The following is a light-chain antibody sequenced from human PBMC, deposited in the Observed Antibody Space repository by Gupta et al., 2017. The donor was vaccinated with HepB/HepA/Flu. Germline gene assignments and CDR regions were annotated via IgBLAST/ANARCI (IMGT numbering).Light chain of an antibody. CDR3: QQRSDWPLFT. CDR2: DAS. CDR1: QSVGTY. V-gene: IGKV3-11*01. Sequence: EIVLTQSPATLSLSPGERATLSCRATQSVGTYLAWYQHKPGQAPRLLIYDASNRDTGIPARFSGSGYGTDFTLTISSREPEDFAVYYCQQRSDWPLFTFGHGTRVDIK. J-gene: IGKJ3*01.